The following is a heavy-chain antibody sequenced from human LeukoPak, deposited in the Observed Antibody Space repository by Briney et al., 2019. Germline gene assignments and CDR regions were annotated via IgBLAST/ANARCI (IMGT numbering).Heavy chain of an antibody. CDR3: ASGLILAAAGILS. J-gene: IGHJ5*02. D-gene: IGHD6-13*01. CDR2: ISSSSSYI. V-gene: IGHV3-21*01. CDR1: GFTFSSYS. Sequence: GGSLRLSCAASGFTFSSYSMTWVRQAPGKGLEWVSSISSSSSYIYYADSVKGRFTISRDNAKNSLYLQMNSLRAEDTAVYYCASGLILAAAGILSWGQGTLVTVSS.